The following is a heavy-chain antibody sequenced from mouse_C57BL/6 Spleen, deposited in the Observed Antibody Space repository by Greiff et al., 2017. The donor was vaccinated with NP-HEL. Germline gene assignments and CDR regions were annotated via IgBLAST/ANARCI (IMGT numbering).Heavy chain of an antibody. CDR1: GYAFSSYW. J-gene: IGHJ3*01. CDR2: IYPGDGDT. CDR3: ASNYGSSPFAY. D-gene: IGHD1-1*01. Sequence: QVQLKESGAELVKPGASVKISCKASGYAFSSYWMNWVKQRPGKGLEWIGQIYPGDGDTNYNGKFKGKATLTADKSSSTAYMQLSSLTSEDSAVYFCASNYGSSPFAYWGQGTLVTVSA. V-gene: IGHV1-80*01.